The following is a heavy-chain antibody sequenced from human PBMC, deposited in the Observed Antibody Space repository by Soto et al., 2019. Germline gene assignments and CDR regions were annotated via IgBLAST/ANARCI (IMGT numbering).Heavy chain of an antibody. Sequence: EVQLVESGGGLVQPGGSLRLSCAASGFTFSSYSMNWVRQAPGKGLEWVSYISSSSSTIYYADSVKGRFTISRDNAKNSLYLQMNSLRAEDTAVYYCAREFMDIVATIDYGGQGPLVTVSS. D-gene: IGHD5-12*01. CDR3: AREFMDIVATIDY. CDR2: ISSSSSTI. CDR1: GFTFSSYS. V-gene: IGHV3-48*01. J-gene: IGHJ4*02.